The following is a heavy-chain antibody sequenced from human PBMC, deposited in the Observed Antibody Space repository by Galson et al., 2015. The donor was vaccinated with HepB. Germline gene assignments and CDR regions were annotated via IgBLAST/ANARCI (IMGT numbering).Heavy chain of an antibody. V-gene: IGHV3-30*04. CDR3: ARDRPLVSLEPYFDY. CDR1: GFTFSSYA. Sequence: SLRLSCAASGFTFSSYAMHWVRQAPGKGLEWVAVISYDGSNKYYADSVKGRFTISRDNSKNTLYLQMNSLRAEDTAVYYCARDRPLVSLEPYFDYWGQGTLVTVSS. J-gene: IGHJ4*02. D-gene: IGHD1-1*01. CDR2: ISYDGSNK.